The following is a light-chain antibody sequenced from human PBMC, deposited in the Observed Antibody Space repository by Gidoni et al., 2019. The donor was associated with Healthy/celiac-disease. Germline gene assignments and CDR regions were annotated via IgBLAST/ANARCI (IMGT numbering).Light chain of an antibody. Sequence: DIQMPQSPSSLSASVGDRVTITCRASQSISSYLNWYQQKPGKAPKLLIYAASSLQSGVPSRFSGSGSGTDFTLTISSLQPEDVATYYCQQSYSTPLTFXQXTKVESK. V-gene: IGKV1-39*01. J-gene: IGKJ1*01. CDR1: QSISSY. CDR2: AAS. CDR3: QQSYSTPLT.